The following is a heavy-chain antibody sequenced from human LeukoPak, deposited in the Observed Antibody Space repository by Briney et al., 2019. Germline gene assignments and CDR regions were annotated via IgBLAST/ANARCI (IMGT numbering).Heavy chain of an antibody. V-gene: IGHV3-23*01. D-gene: IGHD1-26*01. Sequence: GGSLRLSCAAPGFTFSDYYMSWIRQAPGKGLEWVSSISASGVMTYYADSVKGRFTVSRDNSKNSLYLQMSSLTAADTAVYYCAKDRSIGTYYTFDHWGQGTLVTVSS. J-gene: IGHJ4*02. CDR2: ISASGVMT. CDR3: AKDRSIGTYYTFDH. CDR1: GFTFSDYY.